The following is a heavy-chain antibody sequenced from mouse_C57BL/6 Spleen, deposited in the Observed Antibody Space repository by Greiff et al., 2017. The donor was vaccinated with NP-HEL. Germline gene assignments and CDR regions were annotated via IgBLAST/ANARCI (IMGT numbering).Heavy chain of an antibody. CDR2: IYPGDGDT. CDR1: GYAFSSSW. V-gene: IGHV1-82*01. Sequence: VQLQQSGPELVKPGASVKISCKASGYAFSSSWMNWVKQRPGKGLEWIGRIYPGDGDTNYNGKFKGKATLTADKSSSTAYMQLSSLTSEDSAVYFCARSELPHHYWYFDVWGTGTTVTVSS. D-gene: IGHD1-1*01. CDR3: ARSELPHHYWYFDV. J-gene: IGHJ1*03.